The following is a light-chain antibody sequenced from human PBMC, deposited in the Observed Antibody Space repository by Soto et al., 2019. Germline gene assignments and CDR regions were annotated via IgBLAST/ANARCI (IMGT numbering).Light chain of an antibody. CDR1: RRDIGGYNY. CDR3: SSYGGSNDLV. CDR2: EVT. Sequence: QSVLTQPPSASGSPGESVTISCTGTRRDIGGYNYVSWYQQHPGKAPRLMIYEVTNRPSGVPDRFSGSKSGNTASLTLSGLQAEDEADYYCSSYGGSNDLVFGGGTKLTVL. J-gene: IGLJ2*01. V-gene: IGLV2-8*01.